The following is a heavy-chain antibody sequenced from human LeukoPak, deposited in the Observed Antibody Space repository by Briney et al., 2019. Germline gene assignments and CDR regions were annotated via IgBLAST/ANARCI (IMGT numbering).Heavy chain of an antibody. CDR3: ASWDTARYYYGMDV. CDR1: GGTFSSYA. D-gene: IGHD5-18*01. J-gene: IGHJ6*02. Sequence: EASVKVSCKASGGTFSSYAISWVRQAPGQGLEWMGRIIPILGIANYAQKFQGRVTITADKSTSTAYMELSSLRSEDTAVYYCASWDTARYYYGMDVWGQGTTVTVSS. V-gene: IGHV1-69*04. CDR2: IIPILGIA.